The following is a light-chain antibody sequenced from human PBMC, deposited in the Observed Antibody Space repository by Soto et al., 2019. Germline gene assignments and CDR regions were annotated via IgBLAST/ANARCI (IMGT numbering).Light chain of an antibody. J-gene: IGKJ5*01. Sequence: EIVMTQSPATLSVSPGERATLSCRASQSVNSNLAWYQQKPGQAPRLLIYGASTRATGIPARFSGNGSGTEFSLTISSLQSEDFAVYYCQQYNNWPPSITFGQGTRLEIK. CDR1: QSVNSN. CDR3: QQYNNWPPSIT. V-gene: IGKV3-15*01. CDR2: GAS.